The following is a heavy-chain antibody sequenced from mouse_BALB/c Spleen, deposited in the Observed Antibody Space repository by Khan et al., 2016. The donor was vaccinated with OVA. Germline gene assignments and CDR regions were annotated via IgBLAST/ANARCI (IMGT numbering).Heavy chain of an antibody. J-gene: IGHJ4*01. D-gene: IGHD3-3*01. CDR1: GYSITSDYA. CDR2: ISSSGST. V-gene: IGHV3-2*02. CDR3: ESDGTSDNDEMDY. Sequence: VQLQESGPGLVKPSQSLSLTCTVTGYSITSDYAWNWIRQFPGNKLEWMGYISSSGSTNYNPALKSRISITRDTSKNQFFLQLNSVTTEDTATYYCESDGTSDNDEMDYWGQGTEVTV.